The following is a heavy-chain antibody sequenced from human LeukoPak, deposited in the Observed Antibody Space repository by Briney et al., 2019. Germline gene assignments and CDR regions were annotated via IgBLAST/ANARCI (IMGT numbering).Heavy chain of an antibody. Sequence: SETLSLTCTVSGGSISSYYWSWIRQPPGKGLEWIGYIYYSGSTNYNPSLKSRVTISVDTSKNQFSLKLSSVTAADTAVYYCARHLGPNSLYDTLTGNDAFDIWGQGTMVTVSS. CDR2: IYYSGST. CDR3: ARHLGPNSLYDTLTGNDAFDI. J-gene: IGHJ3*02. D-gene: IGHD3-9*01. CDR1: GGSISSYY. V-gene: IGHV4-59*08.